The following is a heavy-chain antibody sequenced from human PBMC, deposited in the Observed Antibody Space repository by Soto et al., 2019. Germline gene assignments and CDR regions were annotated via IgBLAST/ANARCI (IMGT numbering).Heavy chain of an antibody. J-gene: IGHJ4*02. Sequence: ASVKVSCKASGGLFSSYPISWVRQVPGQGLEWMGGIIPVFQTAYYTQRFQGRVTITADESTNTAYMELSSLRSEDTAIYYCARGGSGYTWLNEFWGQGTLVTVSS. V-gene: IGHV1-69*13. CDR2: IIPVFQTA. CDR1: GGLFSSYP. CDR3: ARGGSGYTWLNEF. D-gene: IGHD3-22*01.